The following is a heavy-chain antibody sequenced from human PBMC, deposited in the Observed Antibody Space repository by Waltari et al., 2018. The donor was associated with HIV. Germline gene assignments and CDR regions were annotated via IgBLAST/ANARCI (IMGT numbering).Heavy chain of an antibody. Sequence: VRLMESGGGLVEPGGSLTISCAASGFTFTQYTMNWIRHIPGKGLEWLASISRDNRESYFIDSIKGRFTMSRDNAANSVFLHMDRLRVDDTARYFCVRDDPGYEPIDYWGRGTLVTVSS. D-gene: IGHD2-2*01. V-gene: IGHV3-21*02. CDR1: GFTFTQYT. CDR2: ISRDNRES. J-gene: IGHJ4*02. CDR3: VRDDPGYEPIDY.